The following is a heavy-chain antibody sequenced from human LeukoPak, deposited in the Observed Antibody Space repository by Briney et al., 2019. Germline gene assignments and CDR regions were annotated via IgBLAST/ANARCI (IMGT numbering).Heavy chain of an antibody. CDR3: ARDLTSLEWLRGANY. CDR1: GFTFSSYS. CDR2: ISSSSSYI. Sequence: GGSLRLSCAASGFTFSSYSMNWVRQAPGKGLEWVSSISSSSSYIYYADSVKGRFTISRDNAKNSLYLQMNSLRAEDTAVYYCARDLTSLEWLRGANYWGQGTLVTVSS. V-gene: IGHV3-21*01. D-gene: IGHD3-3*01. J-gene: IGHJ4*02.